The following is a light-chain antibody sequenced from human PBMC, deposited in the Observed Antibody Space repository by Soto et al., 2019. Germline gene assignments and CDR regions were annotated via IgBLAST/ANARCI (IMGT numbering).Light chain of an antibody. CDR2: AAS. Sequence: AIRMTQSPSSLSASTGDRVTITCRASQGSSSYLAWYQQKPGKAPKLLIYAASTLQSGVPSRFSGSGSGTDFTLTISCLQSEDFATYYCQHYYSNPPTFGQGTRLEIK. V-gene: IGKV1-8*01. CDR1: QGSSSY. CDR3: QHYYSNPPT. J-gene: IGKJ5*01.